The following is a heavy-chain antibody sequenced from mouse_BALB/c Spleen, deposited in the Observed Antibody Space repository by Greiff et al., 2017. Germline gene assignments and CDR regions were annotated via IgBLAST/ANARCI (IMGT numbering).Heavy chain of an antibody. J-gene: IGHJ3*01. CDR3: ARGYDGYYWFAY. CDR1: GFNIKDTY. Sequence: VQLKQSGAELVKPGASVKLSCTASGFNIKDTYMHWVKQRPEQGLEWIGRIDPANGNTKYDPKFQGKATITADTSSNTAYLQLSSLTSEDTAVYYCARGYDGYYWFAYWGQGTLVTVSA. D-gene: IGHD2-3*01. CDR2: IDPANGNT. V-gene: IGHV14-3*02.